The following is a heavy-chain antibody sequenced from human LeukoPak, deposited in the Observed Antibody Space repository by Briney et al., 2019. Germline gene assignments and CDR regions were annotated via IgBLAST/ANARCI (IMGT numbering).Heavy chain of an antibody. CDR3: ARVMWELRYYFDY. J-gene: IGHJ4*02. Sequence: GGSLRLSCAASGFTFSSYSMNWVRQAPGKGLEWVSSISSSSSYIYYADSVKGRFTISRDNAKNSLYLQTNSLRAEDTAVYYCARVMWELRYYFDYWGQGTLVTVSS. V-gene: IGHV3-21*01. CDR2: ISSSSSYI. D-gene: IGHD1-26*01. CDR1: GFTFSSYS.